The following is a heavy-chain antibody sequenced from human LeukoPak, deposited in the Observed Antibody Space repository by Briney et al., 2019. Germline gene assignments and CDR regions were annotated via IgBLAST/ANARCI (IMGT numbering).Heavy chain of an antibody. V-gene: IGHV3-48*03. Sequence: GGSLRLSCAASGFTFSNYEMNWVRQAPGKGLEWVSFISSGGGSIYYADSVKGRFTISRDNVKNSLFLQMNSLRAEDTAVYYCAREGANYYYGMDVWGQETTVAVSS. CDR3: AREGANYYYGMDV. CDR1: GFTFSNYE. J-gene: IGHJ6*02. CDR2: ISSGGGSI.